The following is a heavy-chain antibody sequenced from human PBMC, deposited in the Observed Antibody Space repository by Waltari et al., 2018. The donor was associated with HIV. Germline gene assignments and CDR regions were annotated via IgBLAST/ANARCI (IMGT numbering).Heavy chain of an antibody. CDR3: ASPISPGGMYYYGMDV. CDR2: IITGFGTT. V-gene: IGHV1-69*12. J-gene: IGHJ6*02. D-gene: IGHD3-16*01. Sequence: QVQLVQSGAEVKKPGSSVKVSCKASGDTFSSYAISWVRQAPGQGLEWMGGIITGFGTTNDAQKFQGRVTITADESTSTGYMELSSLRSEDTAVYYCASPISPGGMYYYGMDVWGQGTTVTVSS. CDR1: GDTFSSYA.